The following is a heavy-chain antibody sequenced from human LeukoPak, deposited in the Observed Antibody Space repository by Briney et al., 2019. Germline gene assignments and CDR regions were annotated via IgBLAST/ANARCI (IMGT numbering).Heavy chain of an antibody. J-gene: IGHJ5*02. CDR3: TKNAGRGRPSDL. Sequence: PSETLSLTCTVSGASISASYWSWLRQSPGKGLEWIGYIYYTGISKYNPSLTSRVTISLDTNKNEVSLRLTSVTAADTAVYYCTKNAGRGRPSDLWGQGTLVTVSS. D-gene: IGHD3-10*01. CDR1: GASISASY. V-gene: IGHV4-59*03. CDR2: IYYTGIS.